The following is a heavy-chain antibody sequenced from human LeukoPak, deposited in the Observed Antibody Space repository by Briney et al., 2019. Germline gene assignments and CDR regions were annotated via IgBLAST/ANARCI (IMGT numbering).Heavy chain of an antibody. J-gene: IGHJ4*02. V-gene: IGHV4-59*01. CDR1: GGSISSYY. Sequence: SETLSLTCTVSGGSISSYYWSWIRQPPGKGLEWIGYIYYSGSTNYNPSLKSRVAISVDTSKNQFSLKLSSVTAADTAVYYCARASGYSYGFDYWGQGTLVTVSS. D-gene: IGHD5-18*01. CDR2: IYYSGST. CDR3: ARASGYSYGFDY.